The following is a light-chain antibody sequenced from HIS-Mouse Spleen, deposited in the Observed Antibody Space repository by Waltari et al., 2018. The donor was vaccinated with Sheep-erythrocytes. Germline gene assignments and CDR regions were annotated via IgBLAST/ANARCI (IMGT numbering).Light chain of an antibody. V-gene: IGLV2-23*01. CDR1: SSDVGSYNL. J-gene: IGLJ2*01. CDR2: EGS. Sequence: QSALTQPASVSGSPGQSITISCTGTSSDVGSYNLVSWYQQHLGKAPKLMIYEGSKRPSGVSNLFSGSKSGNTASLTISGLQAEDEADYYCCSYAGSSTLVFGGGTKLTVL. CDR3: CSYAGSSTLV.